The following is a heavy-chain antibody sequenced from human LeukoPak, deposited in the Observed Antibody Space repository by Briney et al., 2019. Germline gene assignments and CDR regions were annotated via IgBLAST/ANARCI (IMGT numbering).Heavy chain of an antibody. CDR2: INAGNGNT. V-gene: IGHV1-3*01. CDR3: ARDRRIVVVPAALSYWFDP. D-gene: IGHD2-2*01. J-gene: IGHJ5*02. Sequence: ASVKVSCKASGYTLTSYAMHWVRQAPGQRLEWMGWINAGNGNTKYSQKFQGRVTITRDTSASTAYMELSSLGSEDTAVYYCARDRRIVVVPAALSYWFDPWGQGTLVTVSS. CDR1: GYTLTSYA.